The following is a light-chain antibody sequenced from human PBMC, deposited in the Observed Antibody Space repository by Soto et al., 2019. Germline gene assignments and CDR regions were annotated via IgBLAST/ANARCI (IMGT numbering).Light chain of an antibody. CDR1: QSVSSNY. V-gene: IGKV3-20*01. J-gene: IGKJ2*01. CDR3: QQYGSSPGT. CDR2: GAY. Sequence: EIVSTQSPGTLSLSPGERATLSCRASQSVSSNYLAWYQQKPGQAPRLLIYGAYSRATGIPDSFSGSGSGKDFTLTISTLEPEDFAVYYCQQYGSSPGTFGQGTKLESK.